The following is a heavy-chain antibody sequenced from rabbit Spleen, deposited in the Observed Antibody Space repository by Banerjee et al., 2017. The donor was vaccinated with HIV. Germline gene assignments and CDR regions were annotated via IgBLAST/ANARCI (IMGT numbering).Heavy chain of an antibody. V-gene: IGHV1S40*01. CDR1: GVSFSAHSY. D-gene: IGHD6-1*01. CDR2: IYTGSSGIT. CDR3: ARDTASSFSSYGMDL. J-gene: IGHJ6*01. Sequence: ESGGDLVKPGASLTLTCTASGVSFSAHSYMCWVRQAPGKGLEWIACIYTGSSGITYYASWAKGRLTISKTSATTVTLQMTSLTAADTATYFCARDTASSFSSYGMDLWGPGTLVTIS.